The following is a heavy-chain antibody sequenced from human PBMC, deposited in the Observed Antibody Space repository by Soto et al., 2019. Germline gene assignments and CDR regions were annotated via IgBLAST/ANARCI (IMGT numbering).Heavy chain of an antibody. CDR2: INSGGST. Sequence: EVQLVESGGGLVQPGGSLRLSCAASGVTVSDNYMNWVRQAPWKGLEWVSVINSGGSTSYADSVKGRFAISRDNSKNTLYLQMNSLRAEDTAVYYRARTSRPNCSGGTCYFDYWGQGTLVTVSS. CDR3: ARTSRPNCSGGTCYFDY. V-gene: IGHV3-66*01. J-gene: IGHJ4*02. D-gene: IGHD2-15*01. CDR1: GVTVSDNY.